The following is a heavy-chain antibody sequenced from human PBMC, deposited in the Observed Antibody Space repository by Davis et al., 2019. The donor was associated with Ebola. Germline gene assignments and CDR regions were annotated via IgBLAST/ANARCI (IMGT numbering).Heavy chain of an antibody. CDR1: GGSFSGYY. CDR3: ARAYDYIWGSYRFSASYFDY. D-gene: IGHD3-16*02. Sequence: SETLSLTCAVYGGSFSGYYWSWIRQPPGKGLEWIGEINHSGSTNYNPSLKSRVTISVDTSKNQFSLKLSSVTAADTAVYYCARAYDYIWGSYRFSASYFDYWGQGTLVTVS. J-gene: IGHJ4*02. V-gene: IGHV4-34*01. CDR2: INHSGST.